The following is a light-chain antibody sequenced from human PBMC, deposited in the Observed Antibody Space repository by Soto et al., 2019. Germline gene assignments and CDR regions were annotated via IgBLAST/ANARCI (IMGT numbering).Light chain of an antibody. CDR3: QQYDNWPRT. CDR2: GAS. J-gene: IGKJ1*01. CDR1: QSVSSN. Sequence: EIVMTQSPGTLSVSPGERATLSCRASQSVSSNLAWYQQKPGQAPRLLIYGASTRATGITARFSGSRSRTEFTLTISSLQSEDFAVYYCQQYDNWPRTFGQGTKVEIK. V-gene: IGKV3-15*01.